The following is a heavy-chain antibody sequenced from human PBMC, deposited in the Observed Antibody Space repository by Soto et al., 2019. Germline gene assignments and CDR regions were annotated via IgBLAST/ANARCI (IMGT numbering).Heavy chain of an antibody. CDR1: GYTFTSYY. Sequence: QVQLVQSGAEVKKPGASVKVSCKASGYTFTSYYLHWVLQAPGQGLEWMGIINPSGSTSYAQKFQGRVTMTRDTSTSTVYMELSSLRSGDTAVYYCARVYCSGGSCYSIDYWGQGTLVTVSS. D-gene: IGHD2-15*01. J-gene: IGHJ4*02. CDR2: INPSGST. CDR3: ARVYCSGGSCYSIDY. V-gene: IGHV1-46*03.